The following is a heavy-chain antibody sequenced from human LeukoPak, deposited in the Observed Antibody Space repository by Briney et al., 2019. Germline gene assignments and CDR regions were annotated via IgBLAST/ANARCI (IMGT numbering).Heavy chain of an antibody. V-gene: IGHV3-53*05. CDR3: ASSPGFGESYYFDY. D-gene: IGHD3-10*01. CDR1: GFTVSSNY. J-gene: IGHJ4*02. CDR2: IYSGGST. Sequence: TGGSLRLSCAASGFTVSSNYMSWVGQAPGKALEWVSVIYSGGSTSYADSVKGRFTISRDNSNNTLYLQMNMLRDKDTAVYSCASSPGFGESYYFDYWGQGTLVTVSS.